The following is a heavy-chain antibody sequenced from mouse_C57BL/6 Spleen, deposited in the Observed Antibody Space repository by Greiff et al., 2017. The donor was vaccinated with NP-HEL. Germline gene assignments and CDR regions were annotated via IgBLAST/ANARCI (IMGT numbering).Heavy chain of an antibody. CDR2: INPSTGGT. D-gene: IGHD1-1*01. Sequence: QLQQSGPELVKPGASVKISCKASGYSFTGYYMNWVKQSPEKSLEWIGEINPSTGGTTYNQKFKAKATLTVDKSSSTAYMQLKSLTSEDSAVYYCARTYGSSYRNWYFDVWGTGTTVTVSS. CDR3: ARTYGSSYRNWYFDV. CDR1: GYSFTGYY. J-gene: IGHJ1*03. V-gene: IGHV1-42*01.